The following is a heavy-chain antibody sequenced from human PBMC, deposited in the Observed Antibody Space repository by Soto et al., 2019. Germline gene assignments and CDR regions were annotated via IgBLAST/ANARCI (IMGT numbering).Heavy chain of an antibody. J-gene: IGHJ3*02. CDR3: AKEGGGYYDSSGYFYLTNDAFDI. D-gene: IGHD3-22*01. Sequence: GGSLRLSCAASGFTFSSYGMHWVRQAPGKGLEWVAVISYAGSNKYYADSVKGRFTISRDNSKNTLYLQMNSLRAEDTAVYYCAKEGGGYYDSSGYFYLTNDAFDIWGKGTMVT. CDR1: GFTFSSYG. CDR2: ISYAGSNK. V-gene: IGHV3-30*18.